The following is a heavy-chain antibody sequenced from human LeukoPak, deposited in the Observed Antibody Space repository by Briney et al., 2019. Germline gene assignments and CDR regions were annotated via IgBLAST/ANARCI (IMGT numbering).Heavy chain of an antibody. J-gene: IGHJ4*02. CDR3: ARAYYYDSSGYFY. CDR1: GFTFSTYW. V-gene: IGHV3-7*01. Sequence: GGSLRLSCSASGFTFSTYWMSWVRQAPGKGLEWVANMRRDGNEIYYLDSVKGRFTISRDNSKNTLYLQMNSLRAEDTAVYYCARAYYYDSSGYFYWGQGTLVTVSS. D-gene: IGHD3-22*01. CDR2: MRRDGNEI.